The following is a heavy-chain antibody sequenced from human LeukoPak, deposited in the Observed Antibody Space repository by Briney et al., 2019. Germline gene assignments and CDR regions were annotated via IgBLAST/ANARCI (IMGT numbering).Heavy chain of an antibody. V-gene: IGHV1-69*01. CDR1: EGTFSSYA. CDR3: ARGTVYDILTGYSSYYYYYGMDV. Sequence: SVKVSCKASEGTFSSYAISWVRQAPGQGLEWMGGIIPIFGTANYAQKFQGRVTITADESTSTAYMELSSLRSEDTAVYYCARGTVYDILTGYSSYYYYYGMDVWGQGTTVTVSS. CDR2: IIPIFGTA. D-gene: IGHD3-9*01. J-gene: IGHJ6*02.